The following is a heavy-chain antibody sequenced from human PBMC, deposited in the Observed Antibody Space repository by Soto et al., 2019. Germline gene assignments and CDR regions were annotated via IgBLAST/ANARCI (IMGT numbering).Heavy chain of an antibody. J-gene: IGHJ4*02. CDR1: GFTFSDYY. Sequence: QVQLVESGGGLVKPGGSPRLFCAASGFTFSDYYMSWIRQAPGKGLEWVSHISSSSTYTHYADSVKGRFTISRDNAKNSLYLQMNSLRAEDTAVYYCARCVLAPTMAYDYWGQGTLVTVSS. D-gene: IGHD3-3*02. CDR2: ISSSSTYT. CDR3: ARCVLAPTMAYDY. V-gene: IGHV3-11*05.